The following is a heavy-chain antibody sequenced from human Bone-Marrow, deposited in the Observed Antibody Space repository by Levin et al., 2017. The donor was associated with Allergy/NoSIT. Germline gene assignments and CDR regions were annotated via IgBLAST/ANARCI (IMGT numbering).Heavy chain of an antibody. CDR3: TKGYDFWSGYPAREYFQH. J-gene: IGHJ1*01. CDR1: GFTFDDYA. Sequence: HPGGSLRLSCAASGFTFDDYAMHWVRQAPGRGLEWVSSISWNSDNVGYGDSVKGRFTISRDNAKNSLYLQMNSLRTEDTALYYCTKGYDFWSGYPAREYFQHWGQGTLVTVSS. V-gene: IGHV3-9*01. CDR2: ISWNSDNV. D-gene: IGHD3-3*01.